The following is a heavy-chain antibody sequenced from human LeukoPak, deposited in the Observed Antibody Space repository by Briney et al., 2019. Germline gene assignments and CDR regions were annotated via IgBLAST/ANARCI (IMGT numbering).Heavy chain of an antibody. CDR1: GFTFTSSA. Sequence: SVKVSCKASGFTFTSSAVQWVRQARGQRLEWIGWIVVGSGNTNYAQKFQERVTITRDMSTSTAYMELSSLRSEDTAVYYCAAISYSGTWPVGYWGQGILVTVTA. CDR2: IVVGSGNT. J-gene: IGHJ4*02. D-gene: IGHD6-25*01. V-gene: IGHV1-58*01. CDR3: AAISYSGTWPVGY.